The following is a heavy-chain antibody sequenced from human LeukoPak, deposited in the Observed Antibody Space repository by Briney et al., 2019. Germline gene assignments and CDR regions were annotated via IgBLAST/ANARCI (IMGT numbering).Heavy chain of an antibody. CDR1: KFTFSRCS. CDR3: ARDPHSTFVRYYYDSSGYYYYYYGMDV. D-gene: IGHD3-22*01. CDR2: IKQDESEK. Sequence: GGSLRLSCAASKFTFSRCSMNWVRQAPGKGLEWVANIKQDESEKYYVDSVKGRFTISRDNAKNSLYLQMNSLRAEDTAVYYCARDPHSTFVRYYYDSSGYYYYYYGMDVWGQGTTVTVSS. V-gene: IGHV3-7*01. J-gene: IGHJ6*02.